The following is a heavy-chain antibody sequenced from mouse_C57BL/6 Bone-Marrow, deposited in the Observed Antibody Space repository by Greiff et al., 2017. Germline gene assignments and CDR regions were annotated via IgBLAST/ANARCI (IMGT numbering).Heavy chain of an antibody. D-gene: IGHD1-1*01. J-gene: IGHJ1*03. Sequence: DVKLVESGEGLVKPEGSLKLSCAASGFTFSSYAMSWVRQTPEKRLEWVAYISSGGDYIYYADTVKGRFTISRDNARNTLYLQMSSLKSEDTAMYYCTRALITTVVADWYFDVWGTGTTVTVSS. CDR3: TRALITTVVADWYFDV. V-gene: IGHV5-9-1*02. CDR2: ISSGGDYI. CDR1: GFTFSSYA.